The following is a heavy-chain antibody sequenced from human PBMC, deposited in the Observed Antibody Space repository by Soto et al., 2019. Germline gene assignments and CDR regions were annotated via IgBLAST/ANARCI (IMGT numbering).Heavy chain of an antibody. Sequence: QVQLVESGGGVVQPGRSLRLSCAASGFTFSSYGMHWVRQAPGKGLEWVAVISYDGSNKYYADSVKGRFTISRDNSKNTLYLQMNSLRAEDTAVYYCAKDRLDIVATTGWGYYYMDVWGKGTTVTVSS. CDR2: ISYDGSNK. CDR1: GFTFSSYG. CDR3: AKDRLDIVATTGWGYYYMDV. D-gene: IGHD5-12*01. V-gene: IGHV3-30*18. J-gene: IGHJ6*03.